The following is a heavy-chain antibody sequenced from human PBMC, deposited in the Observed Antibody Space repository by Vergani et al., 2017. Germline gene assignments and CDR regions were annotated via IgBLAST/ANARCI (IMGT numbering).Heavy chain of an antibody. V-gene: IGHV3-23*01. CDR2: ISGSGGST. D-gene: IGHD5-12*01. J-gene: IGHJ6*02. CDR3: AKANPRNSGYDYLYYYHAMDV. Sequence: EVQLLESGGDLVQPGGSLRLSCAASGFTFNHYAMNWVRQAPGKGLEWVSGISGSGGSTYTAGSVKGRFTISRYSSKNTLYLQMNILSAGDTAVYYWAKANPRNSGYDYLYYYHAMDVWGQGTTVTVSS. CDR1: GFTFNHYA.